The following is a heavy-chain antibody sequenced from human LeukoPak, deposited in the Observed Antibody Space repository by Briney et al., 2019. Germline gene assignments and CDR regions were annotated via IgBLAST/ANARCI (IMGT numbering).Heavy chain of an antibody. CDR2: ISAYNGNA. CDR1: GYTFTGYY. J-gene: IGHJ4*02. Sequence: ASVKVSCKASGYTFTGYYMHWVRQAPGQGLEWMGWISAYNGNANYAQKLQGRVTMTTDTSTSTAYMELRSLRSDDTAVYYCARGWGPPTVTRTPFDYWGQGTLVTVSS. CDR3: ARGWGPPTVTRTPFDY. V-gene: IGHV1-18*04. D-gene: IGHD4-17*01.